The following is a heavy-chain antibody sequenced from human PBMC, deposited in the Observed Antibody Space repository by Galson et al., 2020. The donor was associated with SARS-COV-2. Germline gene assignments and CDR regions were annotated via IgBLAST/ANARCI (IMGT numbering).Heavy chain of an antibody. CDR1: GYTLTGYY. J-gene: IGHJ6*02. CDR2: INPISGDT. V-gene: IGHV1-2*02. D-gene: IGHD3-10*01. CDR3: ARARGLIRAVIIPLQYYPMDV. Sequence: ASVKVSCKASGYTLTGYYLQWVRQAPGQGPEWMGWINPISGDTKYAQKFQGRVTMTRDTSISTIYMELTGLKSDDTAVYYCARARGLIRAVIIPLQYYPMDVWGQGTTVTVSS.